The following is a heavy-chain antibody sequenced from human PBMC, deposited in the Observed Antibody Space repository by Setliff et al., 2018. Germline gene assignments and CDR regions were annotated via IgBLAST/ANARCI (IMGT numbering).Heavy chain of an antibody. D-gene: IGHD6-13*01. V-gene: IGHV4-34*01. CDR3: ARHVLGQQLVYNWFDP. Sequence: SETLSLTCAVYGESFSAYYWSWIRQPPGEGLEWIGEINHSGSTNYNPSLKSRVTISVDTSKNQFSLKLSSVTAADTAVYYCARHVLGQQLVYNWFDPWGQGTLVTVSS. CDR2: INHSGST. J-gene: IGHJ5*02. CDR1: GESFSAYY.